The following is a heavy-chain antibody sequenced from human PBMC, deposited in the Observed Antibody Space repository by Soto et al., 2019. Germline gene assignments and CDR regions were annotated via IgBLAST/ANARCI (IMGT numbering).Heavy chain of an antibody. J-gene: IGHJ6*02. Sequence: ASVKVSCRASGYTFTSYGISWVRQAPGQGLEWMGWISAYNGNTNYAQKLQGRVTMTTDTSTSTAYMELRSLRPDDTAVYYCARVGYYYDSSGYYTTDYYGMDVWGQGTTVTVSS. CDR2: ISAYNGNT. D-gene: IGHD3-22*01. CDR3: ARVGYYYDSSGYYTTDYYGMDV. CDR1: GYTFTSYG. V-gene: IGHV1-18*01.